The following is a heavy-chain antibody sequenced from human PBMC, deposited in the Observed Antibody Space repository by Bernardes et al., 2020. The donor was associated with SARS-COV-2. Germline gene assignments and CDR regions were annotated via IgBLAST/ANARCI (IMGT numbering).Heavy chain of an antibody. V-gene: IGHV3-7*01. D-gene: IGHD1-26*01. CDR3: VRGGRGFDY. Sequence: GGSLRLSCAASGFTFSSFWMSWVRQAPGKGLEWVANIKQDGSEKYYVDSVKGRFTISRDSAKNSLYLQMNSLRAEDTAVYYCVRGGRGFDYWGQGILVTVSS. J-gene: IGHJ4*02. CDR1: GFTFSSFW. CDR2: IKQDGSEK.